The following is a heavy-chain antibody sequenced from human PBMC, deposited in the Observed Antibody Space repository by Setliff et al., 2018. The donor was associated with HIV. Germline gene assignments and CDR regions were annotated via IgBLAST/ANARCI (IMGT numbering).Heavy chain of an antibody. Sequence: PSETLSLTCTVSGASISSHYWSWIRQPPLKGLEWIGYIYYTGSTNYYPSFKSRVTISVDTSKNQFSLRLSSVTAADTAVYYCARGRGVIKEKPFDEWGQGTLVTAPQ. V-gene: IGHV4-59*11. CDR3: ARGRGVIKEKPFDE. CDR2: IYYTGST. J-gene: IGHJ4*02. D-gene: IGHD3-10*01. CDR1: GASISSHY.